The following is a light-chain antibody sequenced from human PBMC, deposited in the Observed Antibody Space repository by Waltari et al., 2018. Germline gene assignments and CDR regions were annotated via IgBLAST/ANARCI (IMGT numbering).Light chain of an antibody. Sequence: ETVVTQSPATLSMSPGERATLSCRTSQSIGSSLAWYQQRPGQAPRLLIYRASTRATGIPDRFSGSGSETEFTLTISSLQSEDIAVYYCQQYNSYSWTFGQGTKVEIK. J-gene: IGKJ1*01. V-gene: IGKV3-15*01. CDR3: QQYNSYSWT. CDR2: RAS. CDR1: QSIGSS.